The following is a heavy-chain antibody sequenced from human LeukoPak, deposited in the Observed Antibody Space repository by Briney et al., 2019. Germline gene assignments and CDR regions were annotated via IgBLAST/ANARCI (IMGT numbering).Heavy chain of an antibody. Sequence: GGSLRLSCAAAGFTFSSSGMHWVRQAPGKGLQWVAVISYDGSKKYYGDSVKGRFTISRDNPKNTLYLQMNSLRAEDTAVYYCAKVRIGVAGALDYWGQGTLVTVSS. D-gene: IGHD1-26*01. CDR3: AKVRIGVAGALDY. J-gene: IGHJ4*02. V-gene: IGHV3-30*18. CDR1: GFTFSSSG. CDR2: ISYDGSKK.